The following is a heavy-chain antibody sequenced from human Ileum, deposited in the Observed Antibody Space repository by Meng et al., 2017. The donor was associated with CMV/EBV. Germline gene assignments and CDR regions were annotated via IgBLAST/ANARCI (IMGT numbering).Heavy chain of an antibody. CDR2: ISWNSGSI. CDR1: GFTFDDYA. Sequence: GGSLRLSCAASGFTFDDYAMHWVRQAPGKGLEWVSGISWNSGSIGYADSVKGRFTISRDNAKNSLYLQMNSLRAEDTAVYYCAKGGSGSYPTYGMDVWGQGTTVTVSS. V-gene: IGHV3-9*01. D-gene: IGHD1-26*01. J-gene: IGHJ6*02. CDR3: AKGGSGSYPTYGMDV.